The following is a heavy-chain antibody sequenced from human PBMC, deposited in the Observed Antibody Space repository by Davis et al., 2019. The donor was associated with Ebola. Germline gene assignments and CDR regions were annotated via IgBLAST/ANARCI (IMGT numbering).Heavy chain of an antibody. CDR3: ARRPIYYDFWSGYSSEALYYGMDV. CDR2: IYYSGST. CDR1: GDSISSYY. V-gene: IGHV4-39*01. D-gene: IGHD3-3*01. Sequence: SETLSLTCTVSGDSISSYYWGWIRQPPGKGLEWIGSIYYSGSTYYNPSLKSRVTISVDTSKNQFSLKLSSVTAADTAVYYCARRPIYYDFWSGYSSEALYYGMDVWGQGTTVTVSS. J-gene: IGHJ6*02.